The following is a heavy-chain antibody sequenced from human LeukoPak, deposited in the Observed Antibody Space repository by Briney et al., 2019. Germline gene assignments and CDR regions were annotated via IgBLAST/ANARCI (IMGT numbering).Heavy chain of an antibody. J-gene: IGHJ4*02. CDR3: ARDGRGRFGGSHY. V-gene: IGHV1-69*05. CDR1: GGTFSSYA. D-gene: IGHD3-16*01. CDR2: IIPIFGTA. Sequence: SVKVSCKASGGTFSSYAISWVRQAPGQGLEWMGGIIPIFGTANYAQKFQGRVTITTDESTSTAYMELSSLRSEDTAVYYCARDGRGRFGGSHYWGQGTLVTVSS.